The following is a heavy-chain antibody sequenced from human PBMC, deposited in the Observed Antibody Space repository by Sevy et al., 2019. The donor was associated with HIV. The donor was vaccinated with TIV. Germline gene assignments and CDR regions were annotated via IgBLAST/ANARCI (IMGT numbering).Heavy chain of an antibody. Sequence: SETLSLTCTVSGGSISSYYWSWIRQPPGKGLEWIGYISYSGSTNYNPSLKSRVNISVDTSKNQFSLKLSSVTAADTAVYYCARGGSSGWERGSFDYWGQGTLVTVSS. J-gene: IGHJ4*02. CDR3: ARGGSSGWERGSFDY. CDR1: GGSISSYY. D-gene: IGHD6-19*01. V-gene: IGHV4-59*01. CDR2: ISYSGST.